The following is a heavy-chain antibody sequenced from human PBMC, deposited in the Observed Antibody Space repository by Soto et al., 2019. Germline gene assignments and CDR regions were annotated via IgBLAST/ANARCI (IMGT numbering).Heavy chain of an antibody. CDR1: GGSISIYS. V-gene: IGHV4-59*01. Sequence: QVQLQESGPGLVKPSETLSLTCTVSGGSISIYSWNWIRQPPGKGLEWIGSIYNSGTTNYNPSLESRVTISVDTSNNQFSLKLSSVTAADTAVYYCAKSSAWHLFDYWGQGTLVTVSS. CDR3: AKSSAWHLFDY. J-gene: IGHJ4*02. CDR2: IYNSGTT. D-gene: IGHD3-22*01.